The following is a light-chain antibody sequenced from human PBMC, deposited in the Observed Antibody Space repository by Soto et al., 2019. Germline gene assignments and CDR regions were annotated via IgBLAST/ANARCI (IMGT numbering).Light chain of an antibody. Sequence: DXQMTQSPSTLSASVGDGVTITCRASQNISVWLAWYQQRPGKAPKFLMYDASSLETGVPSRFSGSGSGTEFTLTIRSLQPDDSATYYCQQYDSSSPTFGQGTKLEIK. CDR3: QQYDSSSPT. CDR1: QNISVW. V-gene: IGKV1-5*01. J-gene: IGKJ2*01. CDR2: DAS.